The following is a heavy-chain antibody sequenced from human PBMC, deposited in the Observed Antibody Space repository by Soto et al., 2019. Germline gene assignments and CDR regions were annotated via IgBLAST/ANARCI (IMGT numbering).Heavy chain of an antibody. D-gene: IGHD6-6*01. CDR1: GFTFSSYS. CDR2: ISSSSSYI. V-gene: IGHV3-21*01. CDR3: ARESIAARRLIGY. Sequence: GGSLRLSCAASGFTFSSYSMNWVRQAPGKGLEWVSSISSSSSYIYYADSVKGRFTISRDNAKNSLYLQMNSLRAEDTAVYYCARESIAARRLIGYWGQGTLVTVSS. J-gene: IGHJ4*02.